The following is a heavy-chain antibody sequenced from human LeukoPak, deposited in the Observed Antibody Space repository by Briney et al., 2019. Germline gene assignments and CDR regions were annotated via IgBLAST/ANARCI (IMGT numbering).Heavy chain of an antibody. Sequence: GGSLRLSCAASGFTFSNYWVHWVRQAPGKGLVWVSRINRDGSTTKYADSVKGRFTVSRDNAKNTLNLQMNSLRAEDTAVYYCARDMKSGESSEIDYWGQGTLVTVSS. J-gene: IGHJ4*02. D-gene: IGHD3-10*01. CDR2: INRDGSTT. CDR3: ARDMKSGESSEIDY. V-gene: IGHV3-74*03. CDR1: GFTFSNYW.